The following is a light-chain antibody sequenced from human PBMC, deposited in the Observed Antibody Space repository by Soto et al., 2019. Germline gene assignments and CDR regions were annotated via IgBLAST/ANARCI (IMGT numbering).Light chain of an antibody. CDR3: GSWDSSLSAYV. CDR2: DDD. V-gene: IGLV1-51*01. CDR1: SSNIGGNS. Sequence: QSVLSQPPSVSAAPGQRVTVSCSGSSSNIGGNSVSWYQQLPGTAPKLLIYDDDQRPSGIPDRFSGSKSGTSANLGITGFQTGDEADYYCGSWDSSLSAYVFGTGTKVTV. J-gene: IGLJ1*01.